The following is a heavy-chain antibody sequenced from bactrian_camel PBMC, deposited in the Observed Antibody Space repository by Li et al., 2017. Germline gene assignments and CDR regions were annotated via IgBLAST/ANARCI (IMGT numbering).Heavy chain of an antibody. D-gene: IGHD6*01. V-gene: IGHV3S53*01. J-gene: IGHJ4*01. CDR2: IASDGTT. CDR3: AADFDTPGSDLWDGTGSCPNLRY. CDR1: GWFNNAC. Sequence: HVQLVESGGGSVQAGRSLRLNCVASGWFNNACMAWYRQVPGKQREWVSDIASDGTTRHAYAVQGRFTISKDNAKRNLYLQMNRLKPEDTAMYFCAADFDTPGSDLWDGTGSCPNLRYWGQGTQVTVS.